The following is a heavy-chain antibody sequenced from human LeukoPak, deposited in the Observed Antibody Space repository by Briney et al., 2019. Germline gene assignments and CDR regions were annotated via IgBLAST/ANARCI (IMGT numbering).Heavy chain of an antibody. CDR2: ISYDGSNK. CDR1: GFTFSSYG. V-gene: IGHV3-30*18. CDR3: AKDGALDAFDI. J-gene: IGHJ3*02. Sequence: PGGSLRLSCAASGFTFSSYGMHWVRQAPGKGLEWVAVISYDGSNKYYAGSVKGRFTISRDNSKNTLYLQMNSLRAEDTAVYYCAKDGALDAFDIWGQGTMVTVSS.